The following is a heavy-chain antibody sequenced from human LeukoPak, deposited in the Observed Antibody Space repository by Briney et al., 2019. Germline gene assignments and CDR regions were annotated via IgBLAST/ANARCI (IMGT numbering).Heavy chain of an antibody. CDR1: GFTFSSYA. Sequence: GGSLRLSCAASGFTFSSYAMSWVRHPPGKGLEWVSAISGSGGSTYYADSVKGRFTISRDNSKNTLYLQMNSLRAEDTAVYYCATEPSYYGSGNDYWGQGTLVTVSS. CDR3: ATEPSYYGSGNDY. D-gene: IGHD3-10*01. J-gene: IGHJ4*02. CDR2: ISGSGGST. V-gene: IGHV3-23*01.